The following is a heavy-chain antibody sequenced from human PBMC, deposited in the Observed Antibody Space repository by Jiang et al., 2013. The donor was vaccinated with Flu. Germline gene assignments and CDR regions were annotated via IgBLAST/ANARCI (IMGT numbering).Heavy chain of an antibody. CDR2: INDRGGET. J-gene: IGHJ4*02. D-gene: IGHD2-21*02. CDR3: ARDAVWGYCGDDCYAADY. Sequence: EVQLLESGGGLVQPGGSQRLSCAASGFTFSIYAMSWVRQTPGKGLEWVSSINDRGGETYYADSVKGRFSISRDNSKNTLFLQMNGLRAEDTAVYYCARDAVWGYCGDDCYAADYWGQGILVTVAS. V-gene: IGHV3-23*01. CDR1: GFTFSIYA.